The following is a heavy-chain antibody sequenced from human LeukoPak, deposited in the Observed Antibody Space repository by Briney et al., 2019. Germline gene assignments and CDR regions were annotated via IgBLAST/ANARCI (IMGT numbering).Heavy chain of an antibody. CDR3: ANNRYSSRWRGAFDV. Sequence: GGSLRLSCAASGFTFSSSGMSWVRQAPGKGLEWVSSISGSDETTYYADSVKGRFTISRDNSKNTLYLQMNSLRAKDTAVYYCANNRYSSRWRGAFDVWGQGTMVTVSS. CDR2: ISGSDETT. V-gene: IGHV3-23*01. CDR1: GFTFSSSG. D-gene: IGHD6-13*01. J-gene: IGHJ3*01.